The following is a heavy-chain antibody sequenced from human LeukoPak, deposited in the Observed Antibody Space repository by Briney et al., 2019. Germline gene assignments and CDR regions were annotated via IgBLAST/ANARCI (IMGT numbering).Heavy chain of an antibody. J-gene: IGHJ5*02. D-gene: IGHD3-3*01. CDR3: ARGLRGRGPIDSWSEGDWFDP. Sequence: ASVKVSCKASGYTFTSYDINWVRQATGQGLEWMGWMNPNSGNTGYAQKFQGRVTMTRNTSISTAYMELSSLRSEDTAVYYCARGLRGRGPIDSWSEGDWFDPWGQGTLVTVSS. CDR2: MNPNSGNT. CDR1: GYTFTSYD. V-gene: IGHV1-8*01.